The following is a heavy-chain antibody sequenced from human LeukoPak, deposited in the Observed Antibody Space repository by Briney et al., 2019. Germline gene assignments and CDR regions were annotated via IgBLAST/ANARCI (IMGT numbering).Heavy chain of an antibody. CDR1: GDSISSSSYY. D-gene: IGHD3-16*01. CDR2: INYYGKT. V-gene: IGHV4-39*07. J-gene: IGHJ4*02. Sequence: PSETLSLTCTVSGDSISSSSYYWVWIRQPPGKGLEWIGSINYYGKTYYNPSVKSRVTISVDTSKNQFSLMVRSVTAADTAVYYCGRSAGFVHFDHWGQGTLVTVTS. CDR3: GRSAGFVHFDH.